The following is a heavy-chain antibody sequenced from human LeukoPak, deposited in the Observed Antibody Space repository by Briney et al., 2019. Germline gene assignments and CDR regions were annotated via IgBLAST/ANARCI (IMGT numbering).Heavy chain of an antibody. V-gene: IGHV1-18*01. CDR2: ISAYNGNT. CDR1: GYTFTSYG. CDR3: ARDGYCSSTSCYTGNYYYYYGMDV. Sequence: ASVKVSCKASGYTFTSYGISWVRQAPGQGLEWMGWISAYNGNTNYAQKLQGRVNMTTDTSTSTAYMELRSLRSDDTAVYYCARDGYCSSTSCYTGNYYYYYGMDVWGQGTTVTVSS. D-gene: IGHD2-2*02. J-gene: IGHJ6*02.